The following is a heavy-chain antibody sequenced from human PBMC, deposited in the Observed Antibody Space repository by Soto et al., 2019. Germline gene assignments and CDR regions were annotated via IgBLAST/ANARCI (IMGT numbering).Heavy chain of an antibody. V-gene: IGHV6-1*01. CDR2: AYYRSAWYN. Sequence: SQPLSLTCAISGDSVSSTSAAWNWIRQSPSRGLEWLGRAYYRSAWYNDFAVSVKSRIAINPDAYRNQISLQLHSVTPEDTAVYYCARDRGFLFDYWGQGTQVTVSS. CDR3: ARDRGFLFDY. CDR1: GDSVSSTSAA. J-gene: IGHJ4*02.